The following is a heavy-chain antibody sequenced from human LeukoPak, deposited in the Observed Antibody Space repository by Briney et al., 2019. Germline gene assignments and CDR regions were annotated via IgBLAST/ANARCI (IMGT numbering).Heavy chain of an antibody. J-gene: IGHJ4*02. CDR2: INNYGGST. D-gene: IGHD1-1*01. CDR1: GFTVSSNY. Sequence: GGPLRLSCAASGFTVSSNYMSWVRQAPGKGLEWVSVINNYGGSTFYADSVKGRFTISRDNSKNTLYLQMNSLRAEDTAVYYCARYWNDRYFDYWGQGTLVTVSS. CDR3: ARYWNDRYFDY. V-gene: IGHV3-53*01.